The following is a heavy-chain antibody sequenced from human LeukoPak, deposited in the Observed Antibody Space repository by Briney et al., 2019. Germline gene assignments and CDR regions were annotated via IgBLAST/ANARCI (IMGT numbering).Heavy chain of an antibody. Sequence: SETLSLTCIVSGGSISRYYWSWIRQPPGKGLEWIGYIYYNGSISYNPSLKSRVTISADTSKNQFSLKLNSVTAADTAVYYCARHTYYYDSSGYGYDYWGQGTLVTVSS. J-gene: IGHJ4*02. V-gene: IGHV4-59*08. CDR1: GGSISRYY. D-gene: IGHD3-22*01. CDR3: ARHTYYYDSSGYGYDY. CDR2: IYYNGSI.